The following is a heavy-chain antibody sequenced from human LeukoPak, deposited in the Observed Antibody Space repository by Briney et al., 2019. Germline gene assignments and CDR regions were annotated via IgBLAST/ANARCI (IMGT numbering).Heavy chain of an antibody. CDR1: GHTFTSYA. D-gene: IGHD6-19*01. Sequence: ASVKVSCKASGHTFTSYAMNWVRQAPGQGLEWMGWINTNTGNPTYAQGFTGRFVFSLDTSVSTAYLQISSLKAEDTAVYYCASSISSGWYFSYYYYMDVWGKGTTVTVSS. CDR2: INTNTGNP. CDR3: ASSISSGWYFSYYYYMDV. J-gene: IGHJ6*03. V-gene: IGHV7-4-1*02.